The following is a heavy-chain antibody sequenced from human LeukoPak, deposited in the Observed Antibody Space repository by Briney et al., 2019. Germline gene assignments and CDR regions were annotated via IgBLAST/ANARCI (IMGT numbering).Heavy chain of an antibody. J-gene: IGHJ5*01. CDR3: ARLVGASWFDS. V-gene: IGHV6-1*01. CDR2: TYYRSKWYN. Sequence: SQTLSLTCAISGDSVSTNSATWTWLRQSPSRGLEWLGGTYYRSKWYNDYAVSMKSRITINPDTSKNQFSLQLNPVTPEDTAVYYCARLVGASWFDSWGQGTLVTVSS. D-gene: IGHD1-26*01. CDR1: GDSVSTNSAT.